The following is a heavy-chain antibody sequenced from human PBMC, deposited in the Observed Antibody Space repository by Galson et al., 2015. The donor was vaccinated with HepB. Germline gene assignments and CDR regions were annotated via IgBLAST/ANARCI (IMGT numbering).Heavy chain of an antibody. CDR1: GFTFSNAW. J-gene: IGHJ4*02. CDR2: IKSKTDGGTT. CDR3: TTEYCSSTCYPPY. V-gene: IGHV3-15*01. D-gene: IGHD2-2*01. Sequence: SLRLSCAASGFTFSNAWMSWVRQAPGKGLEWVGRIKSKTDGGTTDYAAPVKGRFTISRDDSKDTLYLQMNSLKTEDTAVYYCTTEYCSSTCYPPYWGQGTLVTVSS.